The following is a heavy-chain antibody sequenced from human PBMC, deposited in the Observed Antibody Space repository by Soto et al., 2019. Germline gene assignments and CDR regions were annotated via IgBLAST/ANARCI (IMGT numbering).Heavy chain of an antibody. D-gene: IGHD3-16*01. CDR2: INHSGST. V-gene: IGHV4-34*03. CDR1: GGSFSGYY. Sequence: SETLSLTCAVYGGSFSGYYWSWIRQPPGKGLEWIGEINHSGSTNYNPSLKSRVTISVDTSKNQFSLRLRSVTAEDTAVYYCTPTWSSLSPYSPFDYWGQGTLVTVSS. J-gene: IGHJ4*02. CDR3: TPTWSSLSPYSPFDY.